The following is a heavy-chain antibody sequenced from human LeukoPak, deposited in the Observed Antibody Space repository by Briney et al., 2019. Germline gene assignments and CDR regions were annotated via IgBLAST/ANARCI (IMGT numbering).Heavy chain of an antibody. CDR2: ISYDGSNK. CDR1: GFTFSSYA. D-gene: IGHD6-6*01. V-gene: IGHV3-30-3*01. CDR3: ARDRVYSSSSGHYYYGMDV. J-gene: IGHJ6*02. Sequence: GGSLRLSCAASGFTFSSYAMHWVSQAPGKGLEWVAVISYDGSNKYYADSVKGRFTISRDDSKNTLYLQMNSLRAEDTAVYYCARDRVYSSSSGHYYYGMDVWGQGTTVTVSS.